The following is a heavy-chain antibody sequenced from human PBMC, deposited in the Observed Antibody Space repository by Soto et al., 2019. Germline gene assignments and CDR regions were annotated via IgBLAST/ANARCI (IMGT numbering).Heavy chain of an antibody. Sequence: SETLSLTCTVSGGSISSSSYYWGWIRQPPGKGLEWIGSIYYSGSTYYNPSLKSRVTISVDTSKNQFSLKLSSVTAADTAVYYCARHGLLYDSSGYYELVHGNYFDYWGQGTLVTVSS. J-gene: IGHJ4*02. D-gene: IGHD3-22*01. CDR2: IYYSGST. CDR1: GGSISSSSYY. CDR3: ARHGLLYDSSGYYELVHGNYFDY. V-gene: IGHV4-39*01.